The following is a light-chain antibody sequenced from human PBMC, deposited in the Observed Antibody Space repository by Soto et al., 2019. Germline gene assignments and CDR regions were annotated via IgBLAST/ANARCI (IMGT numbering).Light chain of an antibody. Sequence: EIVLTQSPDTLSLSPGERATLSCRASQTVTSGYLAWYQQKPGQAPRLLIYGVSTGATGIPDRFSGSGSGTDFTLTIISLLSEDSAIYYCQQYNNWPPWTFGQGTKV. CDR2: GVS. CDR3: QQYNNWPPWT. J-gene: IGKJ1*01. V-gene: IGKV3-20*01. CDR1: QTVTSGY.